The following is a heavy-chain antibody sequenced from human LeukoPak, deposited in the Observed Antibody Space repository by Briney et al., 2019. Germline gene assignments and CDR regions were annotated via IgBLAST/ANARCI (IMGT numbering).Heavy chain of an antibody. CDR1: GGTFSSYA. Sequence: SVKVSCKASGGTFSSYAISWVRQAPGQELEWMGGIIPIFGTANYAQKFQGRVTITTDESTSTAYMELSSLRSEDTAVYYCARANCSGGSCYSDFDYWGQGTLVTVSS. J-gene: IGHJ4*02. CDR2: IIPIFGTA. CDR3: ARANCSGGSCYSDFDY. V-gene: IGHV1-69*05. D-gene: IGHD2-15*01.